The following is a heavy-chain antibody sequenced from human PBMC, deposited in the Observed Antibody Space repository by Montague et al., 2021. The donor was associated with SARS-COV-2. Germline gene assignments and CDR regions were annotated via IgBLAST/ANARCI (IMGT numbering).Heavy chain of an antibody. V-gene: IGHV4-4*02. Sequence: SETLSLTCAVSGVSITSNNWWSLGRQPPGKGLEWIGVISYGGIATYNPSLNSRATISMDRSRNLFSLKLSSATAADTAIYYCAGNVLTVPADYWGQGTLVTVS. CDR1: GVSITSNNW. CDR2: ISYGGIA. CDR3: AGNVLTVPADY. D-gene: IGHD1-1*01. J-gene: IGHJ4*02.